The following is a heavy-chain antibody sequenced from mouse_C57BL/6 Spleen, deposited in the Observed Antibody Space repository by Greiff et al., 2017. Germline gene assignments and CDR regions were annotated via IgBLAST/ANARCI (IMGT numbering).Heavy chain of an antibody. CDR2: INYDGSST. Sequence: DVKLVESEGGLVQPGSSMKLSCTASGFTFSDYYMAWVRQVPEKGLEWVANINYDGSSTYYLDSLKSRFIISRDNAKNILYLQMSSLKSEDTATYYCARGGMGPWFAYWGQGTLVTVSA. CDR3: ARGGMGPWFAY. D-gene: IGHD2-10*02. J-gene: IGHJ3*01. CDR1: GFTFSDYY. V-gene: IGHV5-16*01.